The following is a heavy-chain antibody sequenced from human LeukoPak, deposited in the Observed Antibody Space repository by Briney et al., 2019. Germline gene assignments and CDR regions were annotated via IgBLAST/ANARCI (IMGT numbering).Heavy chain of an antibody. V-gene: IGHV4-4*07. CDR1: GGSISSYY. D-gene: IGHD2-2*02. CDR2: IYTSGST. J-gene: IGHJ6*02. CDR3: ARDGCSSTSCYTDYYYYGMDV. Sequence: SETLSLTCTVSGGSISSYYWSWIRQPAAKGLEWIGRIYTSGSTNYNPSLKSRVTMSVDTSKNQFSLKLSSVTAADTAVYYCARDGCSSTSCYTDYYYYGMDVWGQGTTVTVSS.